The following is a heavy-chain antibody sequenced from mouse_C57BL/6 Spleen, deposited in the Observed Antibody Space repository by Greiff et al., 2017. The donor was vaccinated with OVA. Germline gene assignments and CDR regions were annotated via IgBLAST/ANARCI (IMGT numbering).Heavy chain of an antibody. CDR2: IRYDGSN. CDR3: ATIVLLPQAGFAY. D-gene: IGHD3-2*02. J-gene: IGHJ3*01. V-gene: IGHV3-6*01. CDR1: GYSITSGYY. Sequence: EVQLQESGPGLVKPSQSLSLTCSVTGYSITSGYYWNWIRQFPGNKLEWMGYIRYDGSNNYNPSLKNRISITRDTSKNQFFLKLSSVTTEDTATYYGATIVLLPQAGFAYWGQGTLVTVSA.